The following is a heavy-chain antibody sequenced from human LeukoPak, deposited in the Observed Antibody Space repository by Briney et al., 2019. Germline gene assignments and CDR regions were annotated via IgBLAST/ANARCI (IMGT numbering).Heavy chain of an antibody. Sequence: GESLKISCKGSGYSITSYWIGWVRQMPGKGLEWLGIIYPGDSDTRYSPSFEGQVTISADKSISTAYLQWSSLKASDTAMYYCATSYYYDSSGYYPYYFDYWGQGTLVTVSS. V-gene: IGHV5-51*01. CDR2: IYPGDSDT. D-gene: IGHD3-22*01. J-gene: IGHJ4*02. CDR1: GYSITSYW. CDR3: ATSYYYDSSGYYPYYFDY.